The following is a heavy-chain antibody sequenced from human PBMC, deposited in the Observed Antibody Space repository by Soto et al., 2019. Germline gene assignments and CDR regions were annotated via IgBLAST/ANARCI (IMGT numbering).Heavy chain of an antibody. Sequence: QVQLVQSGAEVKKPGSSVKVSCKASGGTFSSYTISWVRQAPGQGLEWMGRIIPILGIANYAQKFQGRVTITADKSTSTAYMELSSLRSEDTAVYYCAKRGGDLRGYRYGSFYDYWGQGTLVTVSS. V-gene: IGHV1-69*02. CDR3: AKRGGDLRGYRYGSFYDY. CDR2: IIPILGIA. J-gene: IGHJ4*02. D-gene: IGHD5-18*01. CDR1: GGTFSSYT.